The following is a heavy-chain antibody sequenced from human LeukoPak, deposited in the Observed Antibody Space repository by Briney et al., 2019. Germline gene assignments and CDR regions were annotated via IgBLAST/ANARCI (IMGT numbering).Heavy chain of an antibody. CDR1: GGSISSYY. CDR3: ARYDSSGYYFDY. CDR2: IYYSGST. Sequence: SETLSLTCTVSGGSISSYYWSWIRQPPGKGLEWIGYIYYSGSTDYNPSLKSRVIISVDTSKNQFSLKLSSVIAADTAVYYCARYDSSGYYFDYWGQGTLVTVSS. J-gene: IGHJ4*02. D-gene: IGHD3-22*01. V-gene: IGHV4-59*01.